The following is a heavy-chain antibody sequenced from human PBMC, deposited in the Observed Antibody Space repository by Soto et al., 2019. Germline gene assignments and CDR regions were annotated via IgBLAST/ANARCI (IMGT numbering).Heavy chain of an antibody. Sequence: QVQLVQSGAEVKKPGASVKVSCKASGYTFTSYGISWVRQAPGQGLEWMGWISAYNGNTNYAQKLQGRVTMTTDTSTSTAYMELRSLRSDDTAVYYCVRNVKNIVATIGLGSDYWGQGTLVTVSS. V-gene: IGHV1-18*01. CDR1: GYTFTSYG. J-gene: IGHJ4*02. D-gene: IGHD5-12*01. CDR3: VRNVKNIVATIGLGSDY. CDR2: ISAYNGNT.